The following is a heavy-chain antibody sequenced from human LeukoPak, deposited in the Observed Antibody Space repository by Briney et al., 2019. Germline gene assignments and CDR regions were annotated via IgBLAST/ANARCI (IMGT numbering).Heavy chain of an antibody. V-gene: IGHV4-39*01. CDR3: ARYYGSGRDNDY. CDR1: GGSISSSSYY. D-gene: IGHD3-10*01. J-gene: IGHJ4*02. Sequence: SETLSLTCTVSGGSISSSSYYWGWIRQPPGKGLEWIGSIYYSGSTYYNPSLKSRVTISVDLSKNQFSLKLNSVTAADTAVYFCARYYGSGRDNDYWGQGTLVTVSS. CDR2: IYYSGST.